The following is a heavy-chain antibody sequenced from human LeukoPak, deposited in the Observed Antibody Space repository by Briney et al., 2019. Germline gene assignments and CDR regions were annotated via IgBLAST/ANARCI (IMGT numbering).Heavy chain of an antibody. Sequence: ASVKVSCKASGYTFIDYYMHWVRQAPGQGLEWMGWTNPNSGGTKYAQKFQGRVTMTRDTSISTAYMELSGVRYDDTAVYYCARDKSCSTSSCGNSHMDVWGKGTTVTVSS. CDR2: TNPNSGGT. D-gene: IGHD2-2*01. CDR3: ARDKSCSTSSCGNSHMDV. V-gene: IGHV1-2*02. CDR1: GYTFIDYY. J-gene: IGHJ6*03.